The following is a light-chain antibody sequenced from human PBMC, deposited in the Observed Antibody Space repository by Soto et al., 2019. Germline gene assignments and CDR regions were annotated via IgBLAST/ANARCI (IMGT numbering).Light chain of an antibody. CDR1: QGISSY. Sequence: VISGTQSPSLLSASTGDRVTISCRMSQGISSYLAWYQQKPGKAPKLLIYDASSLESGVPSRFSGSGSGTEFTLTISSLQPDDSATYYCQQYMWTFGQGTKVDIK. J-gene: IGKJ1*01. V-gene: IGKV1D-8*03. CDR3: QQYMWT. CDR2: DAS.